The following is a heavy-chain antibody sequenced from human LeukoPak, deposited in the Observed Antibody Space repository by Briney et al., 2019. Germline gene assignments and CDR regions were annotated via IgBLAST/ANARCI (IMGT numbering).Heavy chain of an antibody. CDR1: GFTFSSYA. D-gene: IGHD3-9*01. CDR2: ISGSGGST. V-gene: IGHV3-23*01. CDR3: ARREYYDILTGVGGY. Sequence: GGSLRLSCAASGFTFSSYAMSWVRQAPGKGLEWVSAISGSGGSTYYADSVKGRFTISRDNSKNMLYLQMNSLRAEDTAVYYCARREYYDILTGVGGYWGQGTLVTVSS. J-gene: IGHJ4*02.